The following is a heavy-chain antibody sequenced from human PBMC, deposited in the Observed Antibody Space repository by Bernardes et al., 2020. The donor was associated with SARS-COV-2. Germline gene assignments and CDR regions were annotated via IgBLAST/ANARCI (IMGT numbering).Heavy chain of an antibody. CDR1: GFDFDIYA. Sequence: GGSLRLSCVTSGFDFDIYAMHWVRQAPGKGLEWVSGILWSSGNIGYADSVRGRFTISRDFAKNSLYLQMNSLTTEDTAVYYCARVGLNFYYSAMDVWGQGTTVTVSS. CDR3: ARVGLNFYYSAMDV. V-gene: IGHV3-9*01. J-gene: IGHJ6*02. CDR2: ILWSSGNI.